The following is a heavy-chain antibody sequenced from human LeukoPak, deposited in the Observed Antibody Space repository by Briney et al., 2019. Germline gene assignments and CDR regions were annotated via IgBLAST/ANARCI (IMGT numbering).Heavy chain of an antibody. D-gene: IGHD2-2*01. CDR1: GSTFSSYA. V-gene: IGHV1-69*05. J-gene: IGHJ5*02. CDR2: IIPIFGTA. Sequence: ASVKVSCKASGSTFSSYANSWVGQAPEQRREWMGGIIPIFGTANYAHKFQGRVTITTDESTSTALKELSSLRSEDTAVYYCARSPYQLLSRFDPWGQGTLVTVSS. CDR3: ARSPYQLLSRFDP.